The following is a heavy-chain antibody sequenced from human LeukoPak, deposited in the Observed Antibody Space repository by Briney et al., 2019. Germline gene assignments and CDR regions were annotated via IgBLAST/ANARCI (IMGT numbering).Heavy chain of an antibody. D-gene: IGHD2-15*01. J-gene: IGHJ4*02. V-gene: IGHV3-30*09. CDR2: ILYDGSNK. Sequence: TGGSLRLSCAASGFTFSSYAMHWVRQAPGKGLEWVAVILYDGSNKYYADSVKGRFVISRDNSKNTLYLQMNSLRAEDTVVYYCARKERYLLHIDYWGQGTLVTVSS. CDR1: GFTFSSYA. CDR3: ARKERYLLHIDY.